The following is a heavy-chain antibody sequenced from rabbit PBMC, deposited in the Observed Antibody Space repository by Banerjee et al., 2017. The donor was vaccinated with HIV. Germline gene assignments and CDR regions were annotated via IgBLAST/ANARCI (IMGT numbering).Heavy chain of an antibody. J-gene: IGHJ3*01. D-gene: IGHD7-1*01. V-gene: IGHV1S40*01. CDR1: FSFSDKYV. CDR3: ARAYGDGTGDHDL. Sequence: FSFSDKYVMCWVRQAPGKGLEWIGCINTSSGNTVYASWAKGRFTISKTSSTTVTLQMTSLTAADTATYFCARAYGDGTGDHDLWGQGTLVTVS. CDR2: INTSSGNT.